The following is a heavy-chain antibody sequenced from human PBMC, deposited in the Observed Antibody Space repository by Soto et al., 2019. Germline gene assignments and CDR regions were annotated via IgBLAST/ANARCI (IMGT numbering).Heavy chain of an antibody. CDR3: ARVGLGAAQGEGYCSGGSCYSGAFDY. CDR2: IIPIFGTA. D-gene: IGHD2-15*01. Sequence: QVQLVQSGAEVKKPGSSVKVSCKASGGTFSSYAISWVRQAPGQGLEWMGGIIPIFGTANYAQKFQGRVTISADESTSTADMELSSLRSEDTAVYYCARVGLGAAQGEGYCSGGSCYSGAFDYWGQGTLVTVSS. CDR1: GGTFSSYA. J-gene: IGHJ4*02. V-gene: IGHV1-69*01.